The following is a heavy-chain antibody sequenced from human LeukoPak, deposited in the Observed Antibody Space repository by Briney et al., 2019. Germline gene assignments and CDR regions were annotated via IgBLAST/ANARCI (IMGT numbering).Heavy chain of an antibody. CDR2: INHSGST. D-gene: IGHD3-10*01. J-gene: IGHJ3*02. CDR3: ARGGLVRGTINSLIGFDI. Sequence: SETLSLTCAVYGGSISHYYWSWIRQSPGKGLECIGEINHSGSTNYNPSLKSRVTISVDTSKNQFSLQLNSATPEDTALYYCARGGLVRGTINSLIGFDIWGQGIMVTVSS. V-gene: IGHV4-34*01. CDR1: GGSISHYY.